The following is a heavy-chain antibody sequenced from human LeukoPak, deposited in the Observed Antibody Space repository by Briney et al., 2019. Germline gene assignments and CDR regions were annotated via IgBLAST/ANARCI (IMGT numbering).Heavy chain of an antibody. D-gene: IGHD3-16*01. J-gene: IGHJ4*02. Sequence: GGSLRHSCSASGLTFRSNLMAWIHQAPAKGVEWVDNIKLGVTVKVYADSVKRRFSVARDNAETSLCLQLRSLRVEGTGVYYCARDVGGVYHLFTESHSGQGALVTV. CDR1: GLTFRSNL. V-gene: IGHV3-7*04. CDR2: IKLGVTVK. CDR3: ARDVGGVYHLFTESH.